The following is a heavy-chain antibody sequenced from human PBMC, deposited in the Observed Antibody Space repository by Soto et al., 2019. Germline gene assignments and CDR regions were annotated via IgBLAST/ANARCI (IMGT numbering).Heavy chain of an antibody. CDR1: GGTFSSYA. Sequence: QVQLVQSGAEVKKPGSSVKVSCKASGGTFSSYAISWVRQAPGQGLEWMGGIIPIFGTAIYAQKFQGRVTITADESTSTAYMELSSLRSEDTAVYYCARGGGDIVVVPALPAYYYYGMDVWGQGTTVTVSS. CDR3: ARGGGDIVVVPALPAYYYYGMDV. J-gene: IGHJ6*02. D-gene: IGHD2-2*01. V-gene: IGHV1-69*01. CDR2: IIPIFGTA.